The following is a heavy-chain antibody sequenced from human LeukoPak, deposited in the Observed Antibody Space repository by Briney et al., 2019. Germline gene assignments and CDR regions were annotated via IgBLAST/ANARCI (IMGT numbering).Heavy chain of an antibody. CDR3: ARDPQYYGSGSSYFQH. V-gene: IGHV1-2*02. Sequence: GASVKVSCKASGYTFTGYYMHWVRQAPGQGLEWMGWINPNSGGTNYAQKFQGRVTMTRDTSISTAYMELSRLRSDDTAVYYCARDPQYYGSGSSYFQHWGQGTLVTVSS. CDR1: GYTFTGYY. D-gene: IGHD3-10*01. CDR2: INPNSGGT. J-gene: IGHJ1*01.